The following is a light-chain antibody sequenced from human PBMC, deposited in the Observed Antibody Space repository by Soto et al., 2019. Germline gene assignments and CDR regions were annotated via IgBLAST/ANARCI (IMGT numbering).Light chain of an antibody. J-gene: IGKJ1*01. Sequence: EITLTQSPGTLSVSPGESATLSCRASQNVLSNLAWYQQKPGQAPRLLIYGASTRATDIPARFSGSGSGTQFTLTIGSLQSEDFALYYCQQYISWPRTFGQGTKVDIK. CDR3: QQYISWPRT. V-gene: IGKV3-15*01. CDR2: GAS. CDR1: QNVLSN.